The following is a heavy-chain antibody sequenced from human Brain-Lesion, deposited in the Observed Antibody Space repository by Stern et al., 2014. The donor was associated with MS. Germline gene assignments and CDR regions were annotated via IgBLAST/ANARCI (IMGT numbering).Heavy chain of an antibody. V-gene: IGHV3-23*04. CDR1: GFSFSSYA. Sequence: EVQLVESGGGLVQPGGSLRLSCAASGFSFSSYAMRWVRQTPGKGLQWVAVISGRGGPTSYADSVTGRFTISRDNSKNPLYLEIDSLRADDTAVYYGAKWPHHIAVAGTRYFQHWGQGTLVTVSS. CDR3: AKWPHHIAVAGTRYFQH. J-gene: IGHJ1*01. CDR2: ISGRGGPT. D-gene: IGHD6-19*01.